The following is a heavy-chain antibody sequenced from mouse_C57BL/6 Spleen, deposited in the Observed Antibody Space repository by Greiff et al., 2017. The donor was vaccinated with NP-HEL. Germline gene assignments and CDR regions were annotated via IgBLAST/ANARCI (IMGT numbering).Heavy chain of an antibody. CDR1: GYTFTDYY. Sequence: VKLQESGAELVRPGASVKLSCKASGYTFTDYYINWVKQRPGQGLEWIARIYPGSGNTYYNEKFKGKATLTAEKSSSTAYMQLSSLTSEDSAVYFCARGEGYYFDYWGQGTTLTVSS. J-gene: IGHJ2*01. V-gene: IGHV1-76*01. CDR2: IYPGSGNT. CDR3: ARGEGYYFDY.